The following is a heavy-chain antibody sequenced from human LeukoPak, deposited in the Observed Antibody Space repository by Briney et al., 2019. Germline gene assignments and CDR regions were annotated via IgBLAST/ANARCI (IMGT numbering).Heavy chain of an antibody. V-gene: IGHV3-23*01. D-gene: IGHD1-1*01. CDR2: ISGSGGST. J-gene: IGHJ6*03. CDR3: ASGPFNYNHYYYHMDV. Sequence: GGSLRLSCAASGFIFSSYAMSWVRQAPGKGLEWVSTISGSGGSTYYADSVKGRFTISRDNSKNTVYLQMNSLRAEDTAVYYCASGPFNYNHYYYHMDVWGKGTTVTVSS. CDR1: GFIFSSYA.